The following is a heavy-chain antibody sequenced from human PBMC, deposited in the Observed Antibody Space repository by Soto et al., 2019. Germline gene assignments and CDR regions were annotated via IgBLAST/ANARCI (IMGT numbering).Heavy chain of an antibody. CDR3: ATNGVVVAAIMHWFDP. CDR2: ISGSGGST. CDR1: GFTFSSYA. J-gene: IGHJ5*02. V-gene: IGHV3-23*01. Sequence: GGSLRLSCAASGFTFSSYAMSWVRQAPGKGLEWVSAISGSGGSTYYADSVKGRFTISRDNSKNTLYLQMNSLRAEDTAVYYCATNGVVVAAIMHWFDPWGQGTLVTVSS. D-gene: IGHD2-15*01.